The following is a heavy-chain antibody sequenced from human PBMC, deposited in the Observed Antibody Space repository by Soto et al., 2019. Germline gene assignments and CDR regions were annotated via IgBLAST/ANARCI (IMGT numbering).Heavy chain of an antibody. CDR3: ASEPTVPSGFDS. V-gene: IGHV4-31*03. D-gene: IGHD4-17*01. CDR1: GGSVSSGGYY. J-gene: IGHJ4*02. Sequence: QVQLQESGPGLVKPSQTLSLTCNVSGGSVSSGGYYWSWIRQHPGKGLEWIGYIYYTGITYYNPSLQSRVTISLGTSKNQFSLTLTSVAAADTAIYYCASEPTVPSGFDSWGQRTLVTVSS. CDR2: IYYTGIT.